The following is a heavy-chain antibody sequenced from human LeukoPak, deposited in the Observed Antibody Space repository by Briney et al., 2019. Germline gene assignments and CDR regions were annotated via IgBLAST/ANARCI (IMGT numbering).Heavy chain of an antibody. Sequence: GASVKVSCKASGYTFTSYGISWVRQAPGQGLEWMGWISAYNGNTNYAQKLQGRVTMTTDTSTSPAYMELRSLRSHDTAVYYCARDYCYGSGSYLYYFDYWGQGTLVTVSS. CDR2: ISAYNGNT. CDR3: ARDYCYGSGSYLYYFDY. D-gene: IGHD3-10*01. CDR1: GYTFTSYG. J-gene: IGHJ4*02. V-gene: IGHV1-18*01.